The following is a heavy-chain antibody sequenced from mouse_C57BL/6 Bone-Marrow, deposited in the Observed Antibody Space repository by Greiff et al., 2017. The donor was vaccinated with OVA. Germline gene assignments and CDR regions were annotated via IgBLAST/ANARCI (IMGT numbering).Heavy chain of an antibody. CDR2: FHPYNDDT. D-gene: IGHD1-1*01. J-gene: IGHJ4*01. CDR3: ARFTVVDYYAMDY. V-gene: IGHV1-47*01. Sequence: VQLQESGAELVKPGASVKMSCKASGYTFTTYPIEWMKQNHGKSLEWIGNFHPYNDDTKYNEKFKGKDTLTVEKSSSTVYLELSRLTTDDSAVYYCARFTVVDYYAMDYWGQGTSVTVSS. CDR1: GYTFTTYP.